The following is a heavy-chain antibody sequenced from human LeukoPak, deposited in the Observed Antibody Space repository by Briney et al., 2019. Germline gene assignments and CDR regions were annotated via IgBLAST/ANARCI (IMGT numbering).Heavy chain of an antibody. CDR1: GASISNGDYF. D-gene: IGHD1/OR15-1a*01. Sequence: SQTLSLTCNVSGASISNGDYFWTWLRQPPGKALEWIGYIYLVGSTYYNPSLESRVTISAGRSGNQFSLQLGSVTAADTATYYCARDSRVGTSYNLDIRGPGTRVTVSS. CDR3: ARDSRVGTSYNLDI. J-gene: IGHJ3*02. CDR2: IYLVGST. V-gene: IGHV4-30-2*01.